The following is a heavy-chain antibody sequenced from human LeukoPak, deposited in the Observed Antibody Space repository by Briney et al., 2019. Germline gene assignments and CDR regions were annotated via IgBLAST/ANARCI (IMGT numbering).Heavy chain of an antibody. J-gene: IGHJ5*02. V-gene: IGHV4-34*01. CDR1: GASFNDYY. Sequence: SLSLTCAVYGASFNDYYWTWIRQPPGKGLEWIGEINHSGITRYKPSLKSRVTISVDTSKNQFSLNLISVTAADTAVYYCARGIYSNYDWFDPWGQGTLVTVSS. CDR2: INHSGIT. CDR3: ARGIYSNYDWFDP. D-gene: IGHD4-11*01.